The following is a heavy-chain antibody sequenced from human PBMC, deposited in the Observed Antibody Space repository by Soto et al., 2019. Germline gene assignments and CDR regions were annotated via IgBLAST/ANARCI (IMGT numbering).Heavy chain of an antibody. J-gene: IGHJ6*02. CDR2: IIPIFGTA. CDR3: AISPLETAADSYYYYYYGMDV. Sequence: SVKVSCKASGGTFSSYAISWVRQAPGQGLEWMGGIIPIFGTANYAQKFQGRVTITADESTSTAYMELSSLRSEDTAVYYCAISPLETAADSYYYYYYGMDVWGQGTTVTVSS. V-gene: IGHV1-69*13. CDR1: GGTFSSYA. D-gene: IGHD5-18*01.